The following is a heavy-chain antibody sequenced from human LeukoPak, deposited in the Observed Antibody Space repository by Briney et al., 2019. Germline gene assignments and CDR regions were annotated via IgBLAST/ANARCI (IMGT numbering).Heavy chain of an antibody. D-gene: IGHD2-2*02. Sequence: SETLSLTCTVSGGSISSSSYYWGWIRQPPGKGLEWIGSIYYSGSTYYNPSLKSRVTISVDTSKNQFSLKLSSVTAADTAVYYCARSIVVVPAAIYLWGQGTLVTASS. V-gene: IGHV4-39*01. CDR3: ARSIVVVPAAIYL. J-gene: IGHJ4*02. CDR2: IYYSGST. CDR1: GGSISSSSYY.